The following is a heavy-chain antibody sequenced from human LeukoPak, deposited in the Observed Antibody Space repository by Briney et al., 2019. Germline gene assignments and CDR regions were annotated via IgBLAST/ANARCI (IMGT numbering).Heavy chain of an antibody. V-gene: IGHV4-59*12. CDR3: ARDRDYYDSSGQTILFDY. D-gene: IGHD3-22*01. Sequence: PSETLSLTCTVSGGSISSYYWSWIRQPPGKGLEWIGYIYYSGSTNYNPSLKSRVTISVDTSKNQFSLKLSSVTAADTAVYYCARDRDYYDSSGQTILFDYWGQGTLVTVSS. J-gene: IGHJ4*02. CDR1: GGSISSYY. CDR2: IYYSGST.